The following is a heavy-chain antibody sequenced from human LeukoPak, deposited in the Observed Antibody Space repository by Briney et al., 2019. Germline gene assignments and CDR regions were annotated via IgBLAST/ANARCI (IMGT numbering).Heavy chain of an antibody. V-gene: IGHV3-33*06. CDR3: AKDKVAATPYYFDY. J-gene: IGHJ4*02. CDR2: IWYDGSNK. CDR1: GFTFSSYG. Sequence: PGGSLRLSCAASGFTFSSYGMHWVRQAPDKGLEWVAVIWYDGSNKYYADSVKGRFTISRDNSKNTLYLQMNSLRAEDTAVYYCAKDKVAATPYYFDYWGQGTLVTVSS. D-gene: IGHD2-15*01.